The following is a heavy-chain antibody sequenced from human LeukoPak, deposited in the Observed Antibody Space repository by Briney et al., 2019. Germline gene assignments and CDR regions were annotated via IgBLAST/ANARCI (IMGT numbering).Heavy chain of an antibody. CDR3: AREWYSSGWYGSRAFDY. CDR1: GYTFTSYG. V-gene: IGHV1-18*01. D-gene: IGHD6-19*01. J-gene: IGHJ4*02. Sequence: EASVKVSCKASGYTFTSYGISWVRQAPGQGLEGMGWISAYNGNTNYAQMLQGRVTMTTDPSTSTAYMELRSLGSDDTAVYYCAREWYSSGWYGSRAFDYWGQGTLVTVSS. CDR2: ISAYNGNT.